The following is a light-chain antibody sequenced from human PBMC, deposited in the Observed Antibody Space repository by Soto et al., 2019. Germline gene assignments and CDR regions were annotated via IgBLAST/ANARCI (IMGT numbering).Light chain of an antibody. CDR2: RNN. V-gene: IGLV1-47*01. Sequence: QPLLTQPPSASGTPGQRVTISCSGSSSNIESNFVYWYQQFPGTAPRLLIYRNNQRPSGVPDRFSGSKSGTSASLAISALRSEDEADYYCTVWDDSLRGRLFGGGTKVTVL. J-gene: IGLJ2*01. CDR1: SSNIESNF. CDR3: TVWDDSLRGRL.